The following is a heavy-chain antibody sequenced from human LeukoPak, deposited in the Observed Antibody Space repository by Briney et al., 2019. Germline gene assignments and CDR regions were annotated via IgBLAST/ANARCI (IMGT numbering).Heavy chain of an antibody. D-gene: IGHD3-22*01. CDR2: TYYRSKWYN. CDR1: GDSVSSKTVA. CDR3: VRQSSGYIDY. J-gene: IGHJ4*02. V-gene: IGHV6-1*01. Sequence: SQTLSLTCAISGDSVSSKTVAWSWIRQSPSRGLEWLGRTYYRSKWYNEYIESVKSRIIINADTSKNQVSLQLNSVTPENTAVYYCVRQSSGYIDYWGQGTLVTVSP.